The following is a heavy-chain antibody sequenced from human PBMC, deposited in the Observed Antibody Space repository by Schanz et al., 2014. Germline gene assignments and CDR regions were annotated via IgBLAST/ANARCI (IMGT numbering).Heavy chain of an antibody. J-gene: IGHJ4*02. Sequence: VQLVESGGGVVQPGGSLRLSCAASGFTFSSYAMSWVRQAPGKGLEWVSAISGSGGDTYYADSVTGRFTIARDNSKNTLYLQMNSLRADDTAMYYCARDPLDCSGDCIGSYFEYWGQGTLLIVSS. CDR3: ARDPLDCSGDCIGSYFEY. D-gene: IGHD2-21*01. V-gene: IGHV3-23*04. CDR1: GFTFSSYA. CDR2: ISGSGGDT.